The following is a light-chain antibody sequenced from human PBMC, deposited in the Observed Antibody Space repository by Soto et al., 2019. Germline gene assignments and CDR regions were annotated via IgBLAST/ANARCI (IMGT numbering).Light chain of an antibody. V-gene: IGKV2D-29*02. J-gene: IGKJ5*01. CDR2: EVS. Sequence: DVVMTQTPLSLSVAPGQPASISCKSSQSLLHITGETFLFWYLQKPGQSPQLLIYEVSTRVSGVPDRFTGSGSGTDFTLEIRRVETDDVGIYYCMQSTQFPPTFGQGTRLEIK. CDR1: QSLLHITGETF. CDR3: MQSTQFPPT.